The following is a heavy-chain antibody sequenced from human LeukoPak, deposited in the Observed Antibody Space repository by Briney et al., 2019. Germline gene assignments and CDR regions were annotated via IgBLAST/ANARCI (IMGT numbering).Heavy chain of an antibody. V-gene: IGHV3-7*01. D-gene: IGHD2-15*01. CDR1: GFTFSNYW. J-gene: IGHJ4*02. Sequence: GGSLRLSCAASGFTFSNYWMSWVRQAPGKGLEWVANIKKDGSEKYYVDSVKGRFSISRDNAENSLYLQMNSLRAEDTAVYYCARVLPQYCSGGSCSTDYWGQGTLVTVSS. CDR2: IKKDGSEK. CDR3: ARVLPQYCSGGSCSTDY.